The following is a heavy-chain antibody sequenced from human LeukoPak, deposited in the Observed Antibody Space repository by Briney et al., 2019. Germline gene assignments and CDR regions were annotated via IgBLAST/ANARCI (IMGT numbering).Heavy chain of an antibody. CDR1: GGSISSGSYY. Sequence: PSETLSLTCTVSGGSISSGSYYWSWIRQPAGKGLEWIGRIYTSGSTNYNPSLKSRVTISVDTSKKQFSLKLSSVTAADTAVYYCARGSGYFDWLWRGTFDYWGQGTLVTVSS. D-gene: IGHD3-9*01. CDR2: IYTSGST. J-gene: IGHJ4*02. V-gene: IGHV4-61*02. CDR3: ARGSGYFDWLWRGTFDY.